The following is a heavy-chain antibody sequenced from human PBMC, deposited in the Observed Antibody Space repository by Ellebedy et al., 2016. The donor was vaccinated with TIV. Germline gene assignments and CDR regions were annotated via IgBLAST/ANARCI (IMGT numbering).Heavy chain of an antibody. J-gene: IGHJ3*02. V-gene: IGHV6-1*01. Sequence: MPSETLSLTCAISGASVSSNSVAWHWIRQSPSRGLEWLGRTYYRSKWYNEYAVSVKSRRTINPDTSKNQFSLQLNSLTPEDQALYYCVRGSRGAFDIWGQGTMVTVSS. CDR1: GASVSSNSVA. CDR3: VRGSRGAFDI. CDR2: TYYRSKWYN.